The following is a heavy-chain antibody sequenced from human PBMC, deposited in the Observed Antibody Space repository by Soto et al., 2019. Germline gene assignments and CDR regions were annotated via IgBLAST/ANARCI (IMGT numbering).Heavy chain of an antibody. D-gene: IGHD3-22*01. CDR3: AMRGTYYFENRDNDFVF. J-gene: IGHJ4*02. Sequence: QVQLVQSGAEEMKPGASVKVSCKASGYTLTRYSIHWVRQAPGQRLEWMGWINAGNGNTNFSQKFQGRVTITRDTTASTPYLELRGLRSQDTAVYCCAMRGTYYFENRDNDFVFWGQGTLVTVSS. CDR1: GYTLTRYS. V-gene: IGHV1-3*05. CDR2: INAGNGNT.